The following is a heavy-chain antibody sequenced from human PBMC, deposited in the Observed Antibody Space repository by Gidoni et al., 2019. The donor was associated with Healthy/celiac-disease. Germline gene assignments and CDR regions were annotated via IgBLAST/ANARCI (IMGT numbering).Heavy chain of an antibody. Sequence: EVQLVESGGGLVQPGGSLRLSCAASGFTFSSYSMNWVRQAPGKGLEWVSYISSSSSTIYYADSVKGRFTISRDNAKNSLYLQMNSLRDEDTAVYYCARDLERDNWNYGLRSEYWYFDLWGRGTLVTVSS. CDR1: GFTFSSYS. J-gene: IGHJ2*01. CDR3: ARDLERDNWNYGLRSEYWYFDL. V-gene: IGHV3-48*02. CDR2: ISSSSSTI. D-gene: IGHD1-7*01.